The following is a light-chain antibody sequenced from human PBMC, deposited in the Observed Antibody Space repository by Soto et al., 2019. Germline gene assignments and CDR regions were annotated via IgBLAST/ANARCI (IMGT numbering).Light chain of an antibody. CDR1: HSVSSN. J-gene: IGKJ1*01. CDR2: GAS. CDR3: QQYGSSTWT. V-gene: IGKV3-20*01. Sequence: VLTQSPGTLSLSPGERATLSCRASHSVSSNLAWYQQKPGQVPRLLIYGASSRATGIPDRFSGSGSGTDFTLTISRLEPEDFAVYHCQQYGSSTWTFGQGTKVDIK.